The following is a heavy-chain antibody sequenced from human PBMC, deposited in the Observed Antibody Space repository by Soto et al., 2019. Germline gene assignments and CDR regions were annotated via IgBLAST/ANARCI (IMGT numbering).Heavy chain of an antibody. Sequence: GSLRLSCAVSGFTFSDYYMSWIRQAPGKGLEWLSYLSSSGTTIYYADSVKGRFTVFRDNAKNSLYLQMNSLRAEDTAVYYCARAPNPHSMVRGPYFDYWGQGTLVTVSS. J-gene: IGHJ4*02. CDR1: GFTFSDYY. CDR3: ARAPNPHSMVRGPYFDY. D-gene: IGHD3-10*01. V-gene: IGHV3-11*01. CDR2: LSSSGTTI.